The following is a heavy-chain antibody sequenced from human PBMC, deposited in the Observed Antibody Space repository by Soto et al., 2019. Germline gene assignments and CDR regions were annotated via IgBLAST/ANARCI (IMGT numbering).Heavy chain of an antibody. CDR2: INPNSGGT. CDR3: ARSREPPKQNYGMEV. V-gene: IGHV1-2*04. CDR1: GYTFTGYY. D-gene: IGHD1-1*01. J-gene: IGHJ6*02. Sequence: ASVKVSCKASGYTFTGYYMHWVRQAPGQGLEWMGWINPNSGGTNYAQKFQGWVTMTRDTSISTAYMELSRLRSDDTAVYYCARSREPPKQNYGMEVWGQGTTVTVSS.